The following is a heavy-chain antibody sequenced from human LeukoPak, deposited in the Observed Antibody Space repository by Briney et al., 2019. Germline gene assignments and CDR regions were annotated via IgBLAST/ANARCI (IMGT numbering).Heavy chain of an antibody. J-gene: IGHJ6*03. CDR3: AKCDYGSRYYYMDV. Sequence: GGSLRLSCAASGFTFSSYAMSWVRQAPGKGLEWVSAISGSGGSTYYADSVKGRFTTSRDNSKNTLYLQMNSLRAEDTAVYYCAKCDYGSRYYYMDVWGKGTTVTVSS. V-gene: IGHV3-23*01. CDR1: GFTFSSYA. D-gene: IGHD3-10*01. CDR2: ISGSGGST.